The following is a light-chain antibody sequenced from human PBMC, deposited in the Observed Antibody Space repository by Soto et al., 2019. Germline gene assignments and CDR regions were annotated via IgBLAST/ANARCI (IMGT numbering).Light chain of an antibody. CDR3: QQYGSSPGT. CDR1: QTVRDYY. V-gene: IGKV3-20*01. CDR2: DTS. Sequence: EIVLTQSPGTLSLSPGERGTLSFMASQTVRDYYLAWYQQKPGQAPSLLMYDTSSRAAGIPDRFSGSGSGTDFALTISRVEPEDFAMYFCQQYGSSPGTFGQGTKVDIK. J-gene: IGKJ1*01.